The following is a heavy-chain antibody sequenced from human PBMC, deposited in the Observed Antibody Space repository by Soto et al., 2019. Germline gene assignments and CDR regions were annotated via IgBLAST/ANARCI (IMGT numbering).Heavy chain of an antibody. J-gene: IGHJ4*02. CDR1: GFTFSHYN. V-gene: IGHV3-21*01. Sequence: EVQLVESGGGLVKPGGSLRLSCAASGFTFSHYNMNWVRQAPGKGLEWVSSISGYSSYIYYADSVKGRFTISRDNAKNSLHLQMNSLSAEDTAVYYCATCHNWNDGDWFFDYWGQGTLVTVSS. D-gene: IGHD1-20*01. CDR3: ATCHNWNDGDWFFDY. CDR2: ISGYSSYI.